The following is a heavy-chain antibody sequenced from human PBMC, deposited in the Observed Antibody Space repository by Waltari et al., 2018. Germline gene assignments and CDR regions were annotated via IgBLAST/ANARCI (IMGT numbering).Heavy chain of an antibody. D-gene: IGHD6-6*01. J-gene: IGHJ3*02. CDR3: AREWEGEYSSSSVGDVGAFDI. CDR1: GGSISSYY. V-gene: IGHV4-4*07. CDR2: IYTSGST. Sequence: QVQLQESGPGLVKPSETLSLTCTVSGGSISSYYWSWIRQPAGKGLEWIGRIYTSGSTNYNPSLKSRVTMSVDTSKNQFSLKLSSVTAADTAVYYCAREWEGEYSSSSVGDVGAFDIWGQGTMVTVSS.